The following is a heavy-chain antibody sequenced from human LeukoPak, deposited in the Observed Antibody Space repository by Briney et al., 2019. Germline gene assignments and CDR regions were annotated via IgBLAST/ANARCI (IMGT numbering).Heavy chain of an antibody. V-gene: IGHV3-23*01. CDR2: ISGSGGST. CDR1: GFTFSSYA. D-gene: IGHD5-18*01. CDR3: AKARIPDKYYFDY. Sequence: GGSLRLSCAASGFTFSSYAMSWVRQAPGKGLEWVSAISGSGGSTYYADSVKGRFTISRDNSKNTLYPQMNSLRAEDTAVYYCAKARIPDKYYFDYWGQGTLVTVSS. J-gene: IGHJ4*02.